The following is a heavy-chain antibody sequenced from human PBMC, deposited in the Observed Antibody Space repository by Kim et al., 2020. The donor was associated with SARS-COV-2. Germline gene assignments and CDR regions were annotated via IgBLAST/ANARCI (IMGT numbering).Heavy chain of an antibody. CDR2: ISGDGRTT. CDR3: AHSSAYSVFDL. V-gene: IGHV3-74*01. J-gene: IGHJ4*02. Sequence: GGSLRLSCAASGFTFSSFWMHWVRQPPGKGLEWVSRISGDGRTTTYADFVKGRFTISRDDAKKTLYMQMNSLRAEDTAVYYCAHSSAYSVFDLWGEGTLVTLSS. CDR1: GFTFSSFW. D-gene: IGHD3-22*01.